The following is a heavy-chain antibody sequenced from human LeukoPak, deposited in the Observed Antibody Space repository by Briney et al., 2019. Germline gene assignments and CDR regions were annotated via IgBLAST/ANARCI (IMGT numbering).Heavy chain of an antibody. D-gene: IGHD1-1*01. CDR2: IYYSGGT. CDR1: GGSISNYY. CDR3: ARCGRGVWNPTIDY. Sequence: SETLSLTCTVSGGSISNYYWSWIRQPPGKGLEWIGYIYYSGGTNYNSSLRGRVTISVDTSKNQFSLKLTSVSAADTAVYYCARCGRGVWNPTIDYWGQGTLVTVSS. V-gene: IGHV4-59*08. J-gene: IGHJ4*02.